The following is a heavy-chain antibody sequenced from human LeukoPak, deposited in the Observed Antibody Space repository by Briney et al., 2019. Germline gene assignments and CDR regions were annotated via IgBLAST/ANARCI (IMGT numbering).Heavy chain of an antibody. Sequence: GGSLRLSCAASGFTFDDYGMSWVRQAPGKGLEWVSGINWNGGSTGYADSVKGRFTISRDNAKNSLYLQMNSLRAEDTALYYCARIVGALPTDAFGIWGQGTMVTVSS. CDR1: GFTFDDYG. J-gene: IGHJ3*02. V-gene: IGHV3-20*04. D-gene: IGHD1-26*01. CDR3: ARIVGALPTDAFGI. CDR2: INWNGGST.